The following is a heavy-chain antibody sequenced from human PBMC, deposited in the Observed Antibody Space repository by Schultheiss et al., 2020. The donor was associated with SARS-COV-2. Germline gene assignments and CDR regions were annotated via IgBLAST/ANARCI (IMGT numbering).Heavy chain of an antibody. Sequence: GGSLRLSCAASGFTFSSYAMSWVRQAPGKGLEWVSAIGGSGSSTYYAGSVKGRFTISRDNSKNTLYLQMNSLRAEDTAVYYCANSAGITVWFRESDGMDVWGQGTTVTVSS. V-gene: IGHV3-23*01. J-gene: IGHJ6*02. CDR1: GFTFSSYA. CDR3: ANSAGITVWFRESDGMDV. D-gene: IGHD3-10*01. CDR2: IGGSGSST.